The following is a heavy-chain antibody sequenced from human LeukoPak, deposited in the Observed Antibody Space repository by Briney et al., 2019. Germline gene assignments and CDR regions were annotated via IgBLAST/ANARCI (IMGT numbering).Heavy chain of an antibody. Sequence: SETLSLTCAVYGGSFSGYYWSWIRQPPGKGLEWIGEINHSGSTNYNPSLKSRGTISVDTSKNQFSMKLSSVTAADTAVYYCARVCAGIAAAGNDPWFDPWGQGTLVTVSS. CDR3: ARVCAGIAAAGNDPWFDP. CDR1: GGSFSGYY. CDR2: INHSGST. J-gene: IGHJ5*02. D-gene: IGHD6-13*01. V-gene: IGHV4-34*01.